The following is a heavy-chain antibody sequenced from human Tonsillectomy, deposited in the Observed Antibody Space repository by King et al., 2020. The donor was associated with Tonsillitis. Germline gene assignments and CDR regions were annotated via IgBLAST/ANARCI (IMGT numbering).Heavy chain of an antibody. D-gene: IGHD6-19*01. V-gene: IGHV1-2*02. CDR1: GYTFTAFY. Sequence: VQLVESGAEVKKPGASMRVSCKTSGYTFTAFYMHWIRQAPGQGLQWMGWINPKSGDTNYAQKFQGRVTMTTDTSINTAYMELTGLTSDDTAVYYCATLYGSGWFQVRADYWGQGTLVTVSS. CDR2: INPKSGDT. J-gene: IGHJ4*02. CDR3: ATLYGSGWFQVRADY.